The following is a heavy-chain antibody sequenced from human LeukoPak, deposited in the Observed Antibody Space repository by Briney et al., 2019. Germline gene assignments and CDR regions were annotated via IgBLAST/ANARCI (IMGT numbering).Heavy chain of an antibody. CDR2: IHNNGRT. CDR1: DESISTYY. D-gene: IGHD4/OR15-4a*01. J-gene: IGHJ4*02. V-gene: IGHV4-59*01. CDR3: ARKHIYGAYFDY. Sequence: SETLSLTCTVPDESISTYYCNWIRQSPGKGLEWIGYIHNNGRTNHNPSLKSRVTMSVDTSKNQFSLMLTSVTAADTAVYYCARKHIYGAYFDYWGQGTLVTVSS.